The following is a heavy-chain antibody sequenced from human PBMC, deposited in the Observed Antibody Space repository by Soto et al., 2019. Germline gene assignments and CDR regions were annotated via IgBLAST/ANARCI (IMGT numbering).Heavy chain of an antibody. CDR1: GFSFSSYW. Sequence: GGSLRLSCAASGFSFSSYWMSWVRQAPEKGLEWVANIKQDGSETYHVDSVKGRFTISRDNAKNSLYLQMSSLSAEDTAVYYCARAGGSYRLDYWGRGTLVTVSS. J-gene: IGHJ4*02. CDR3: ARAGGSYRLDY. D-gene: IGHD3-16*02. V-gene: IGHV3-7*01. CDR2: IKQDGSET.